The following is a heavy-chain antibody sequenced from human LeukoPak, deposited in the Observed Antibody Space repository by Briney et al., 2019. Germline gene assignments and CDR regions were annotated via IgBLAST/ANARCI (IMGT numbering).Heavy chain of an antibody. V-gene: IGHV4-59*01. CDR2: IYYSGST. D-gene: IGHD3-22*01. J-gene: IGHJ4*02. CDR1: GGPTTSYY. CDR3: ARDTSGYRRGSFDY. Sequence: SETLSLTCTVSGGPTTSYYWSWIRQPPGKGLEWIGYIYYSGSTNYNPSLKSRVTISVDTSKNQFSLKLSSLTAADTAVYYCARDTSGYRRGSFDYWGQGTLVIVSS.